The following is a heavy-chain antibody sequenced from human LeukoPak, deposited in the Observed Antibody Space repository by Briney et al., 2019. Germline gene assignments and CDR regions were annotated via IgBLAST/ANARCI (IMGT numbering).Heavy chain of an antibody. CDR1: VFTCSDYD. V-gene: IGHV3-69-1*02. J-gene: IGHJ4*02. D-gene: IGHD3-16*01. Sequence: GGSLRLSCSSSVFTCSDYDMNWIRQAPGRVLNWLTSISGFYTHIYFGDSVKGRFSISRDNGKNSVYLQMNSLGVEDTAIYYCGRAFPPLRTSSAGDLWGQGILVTVSS. CDR2: ISGFYTHI. CDR3: GRAFPPLRTSSAGDL.